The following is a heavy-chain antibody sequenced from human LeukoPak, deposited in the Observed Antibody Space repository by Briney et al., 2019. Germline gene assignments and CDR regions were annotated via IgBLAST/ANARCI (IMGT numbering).Heavy chain of an antibody. Sequence: PGGSLRLSCAASGFTVSSNYMSWVRQAPGKGLEWGSVIYSGGSTYYADSVKGRFTISRDNSKNTLYLQMNSLRAEDTAVYYCARGAMVRGVIPFDSWGQGTLVTVSS. J-gene: IGHJ4*02. CDR2: IYSGGST. CDR1: GFTVSSNY. CDR3: ARGAMVRGVIPFDS. V-gene: IGHV3-66*02. D-gene: IGHD3-10*01.